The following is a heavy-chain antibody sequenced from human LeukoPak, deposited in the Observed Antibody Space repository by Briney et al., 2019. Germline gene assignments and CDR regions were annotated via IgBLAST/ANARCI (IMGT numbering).Heavy chain of an antibody. V-gene: IGHV3-43*01. CDR3: AKDADYYDSSGCLDY. J-gene: IGHJ4*02. D-gene: IGHD3-22*01. CDR2: ISWDGGST. Sequence: GGSLRLSCAASGFTFSSYGMHWVRQAPGKGLEWVSLISWDGGSTYYADSVKGRFTISRDNSKNSLYLQMNSLRTEDTALYYCAKDADYYDSSGCLDYWGQGTLVTVSS. CDR1: GFTFSSYG.